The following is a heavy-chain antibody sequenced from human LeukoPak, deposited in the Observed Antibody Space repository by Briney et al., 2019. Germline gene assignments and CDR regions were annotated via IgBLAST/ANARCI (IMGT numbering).Heavy chain of an antibody. V-gene: IGHV4-61*02. CDR1: GGSVSSGSHY. D-gene: IGHD4-17*01. Sequence: KPSETLSLTCTVSGGSVSSGSHYWSWIRQPAGKGLEWIGRIYTSGSTSYNPSLKSRVTILADTSKNQFSLRLTSVTAADTAVYYCAGEYYGDRERSFDYWSQGTLVAVSS. CDR3: AGEYYGDRERSFDY. CDR2: IYTSGST. J-gene: IGHJ4*02.